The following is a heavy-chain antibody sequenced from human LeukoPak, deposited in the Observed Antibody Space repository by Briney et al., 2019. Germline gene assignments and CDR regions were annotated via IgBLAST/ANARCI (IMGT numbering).Heavy chain of an antibody. V-gene: IGHV3-30*02. CDR1: GFTFSSYG. CDR2: IRHDGSNK. D-gene: IGHD2-2*01. J-gene: IGHJ4*02. Sequence: GGSLRLSCAASGFTFSSYGMHWVRQAPGKGLEWVAFIRHDGSNKYYADSVKGRFTISRDNSKNTLYLQMNSLRAEDTAVYYCAKDGDQLTTFDYWGQGTLVTVSS. CDR3: AKDGDQLTTFDY.